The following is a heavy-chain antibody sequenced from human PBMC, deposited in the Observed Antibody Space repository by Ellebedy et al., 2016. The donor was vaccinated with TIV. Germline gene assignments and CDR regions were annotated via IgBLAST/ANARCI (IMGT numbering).Heavy chain of an antibody. Sequence: MPSETLSLTCTVSGGSVSSGSYYWSWIRQPPGKGLEWIGNIFYIGSTNYNPSLKSRVTISVDTSKNQFSLRLNSVTAADTAAYFCARLRTYYFASGSPPTYYFDYWGQGTLVTVSS. D-gene: IGHD3-10*01. CDR2: IFYIGST. V-gene: IGHV4-61*01. CDR3: ARLRTYYFASGSPPTYYFDY. CDR1: GGSVSSGSYY. J-gene: IGHJ4*02.